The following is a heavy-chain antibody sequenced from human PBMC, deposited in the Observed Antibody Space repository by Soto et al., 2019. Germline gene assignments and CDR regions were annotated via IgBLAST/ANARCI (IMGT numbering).Heavy chain of an antibody. CDR1: GYTFSSYA. D-gene: IGHD3-22*01. CDR3: ARGSGYYYWDDY. CDR2: INAGNGNT. Sequence: GAPVKVSCKASGYTFSSYAMHWVRQAPGQRLEWMGWINAGNGNTKDSQKFQGRVTITRDTSASTAYMELSSLRSEDTAVYYCARGSGYYYWDDYWGQGTLVTAPQ. V-gene: IGHV1-3*01. J-gene: IGHJ4*02.